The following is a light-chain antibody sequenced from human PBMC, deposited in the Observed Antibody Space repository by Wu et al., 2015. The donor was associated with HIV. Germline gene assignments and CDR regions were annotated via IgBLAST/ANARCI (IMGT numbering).Light chain of an antibody. CDR3: QQYNSYSPAT. Sequence: EIVLTQSPGTLSLSPGERATLSCRASQSVSSSYLAWYQQKPGQAPRLLIYGASSRATGIPDRFSGSGSGTEFTLTISSLQPDDFATYYCQQYNSYSPATFGQGTKVEIK. V-gene: IGKV3-20*01. J-gene: IGKJ1*01. CDR2: GAS. CDR1: QSVSSSY.